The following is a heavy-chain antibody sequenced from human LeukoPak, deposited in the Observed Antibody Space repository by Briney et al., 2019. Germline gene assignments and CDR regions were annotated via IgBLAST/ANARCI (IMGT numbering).Heavy chain of an antibody. CDR1: GFTFSSYS. V-gene: IGHV3-21*01. D-gene: IGHD3-16*01. J-gene: IGHJ4*02. Sequence: GGSPRLSCAASGFTFSSYSMKWVRQAPGKGLEWVSSISTSSSYIYYADSVKGRFTIFRDNAKNSLYLQMNSLRAEDTAVYYCARVVWGQLTYYFDYWGQGTLVAVSS. CDR3: ARVVWGQLTYYFDY. CDR2: ISTSSSYI.